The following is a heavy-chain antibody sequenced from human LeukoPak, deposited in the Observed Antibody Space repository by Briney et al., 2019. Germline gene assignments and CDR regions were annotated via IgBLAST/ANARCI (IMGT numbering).Heavy chain of an antibody. Sequence: GASVKVSCKASGYTFTSYDINWVRQATGQGLEWMGWMNPNSGNTGYAQKFQGRVTMTRNTSISTAYMELSSLRSEGTAVYYCARASRGMAKGVLYYFDYWGQGTLVTVSS. J-gene: IGHJ4*02. V-gene: IGHV1-8*01. D-gene: IGHD5-24*01. CDR2: MNPNSGNT. CDR1: GYTFTSYD. CDR3: ARASRGMAKGVLYYFDY.